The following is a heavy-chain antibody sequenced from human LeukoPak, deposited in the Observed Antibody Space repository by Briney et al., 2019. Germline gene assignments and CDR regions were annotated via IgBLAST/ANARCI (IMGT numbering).Heavy chain of an antibody. CDR3: ARDLGYYRADY. CDR2: IKGDGSDN. V-gene: IGHV3-7*04. Sequence: GGSLRLSCAASGFTFSSYGMHWVRQAPGKGLEWVANIKGDGSDNHYVDSVRGRFTIPRDNAKNSLYLQMNSLRAEDTAVYYCARDLGYYRADYWGQGTLVTVSS. CDR1: GFTFSSYG. D-gene: IGHD1-26*01. J-gene: IGHJ4*02.